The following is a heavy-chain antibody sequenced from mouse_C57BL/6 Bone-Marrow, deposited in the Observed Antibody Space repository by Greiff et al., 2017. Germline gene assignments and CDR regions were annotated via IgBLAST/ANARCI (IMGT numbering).Heavy chain of an antibody. D-gene: IGHD2-4*01. CDR1: GYTFTDYE. V-gene: IGHV1-15*01. Sequence: QVQLQQSGAELVRPGASVTLSCKASGYTFTDYEMHWVKQTPVHGLEWIGAIDPETGGTDYNQKFKGKAILTADKSSSTAYLELRSLTSEDSAVYYCTRWEDYDGYLDYWGQGTTLTVSS. CDR3: TRWEDYDGYLDY. J-gene: IGHJ2*01. CDR2: IDPETGGT.